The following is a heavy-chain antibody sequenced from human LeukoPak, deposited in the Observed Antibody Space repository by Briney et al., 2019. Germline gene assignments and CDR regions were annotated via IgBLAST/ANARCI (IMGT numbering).Heavy chain of an antibody. J-gene: IGHJ4*02. V-gene: IGHV3-7*01. CDR1: GFTFSSDW. D-gene: IGHD6-19*01. CDR2: IKPDEGEK. Sequence: GGSLRLSCAASGFTFSSDWMIWVRQAPGKGLEWVANIKPDEGEKYYLDSVKGRFTVSRDNAKNSLYLQMNSLRAEDTAVYYCAKDARRTFGLSSGLYRGSYYFDYWGQGTLVTVSS. CDR3: AKDARRTFGLSSGLYRGSYYFDY.